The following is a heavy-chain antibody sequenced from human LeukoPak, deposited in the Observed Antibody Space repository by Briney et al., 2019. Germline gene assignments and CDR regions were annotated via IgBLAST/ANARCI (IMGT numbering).Heavy chain of an antibody. CDR2: IHQDGSEK. CDR3: ARILDSAWGELGY. V-gene: IGHV3-7*01. Sequence: TGGSLRLSCAASGFTFSSYAMSWVRQAPGKGLEWVANIHQDGSEKYYVDSLKGRFTISRDNAKNSLYLQMNSLRAEDTAVYYCARILDSAWGELGYWGQGALVTVSS. CDR1: GFTFSSYA. J-gene: IGHJ4*02. D-gene: IGHD6-19*01.